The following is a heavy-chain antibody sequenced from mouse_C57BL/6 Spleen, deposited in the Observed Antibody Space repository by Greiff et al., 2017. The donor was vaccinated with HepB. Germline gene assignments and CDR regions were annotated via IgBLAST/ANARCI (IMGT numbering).Heavy chain of an antibody. CDR3: TEGGSSGYYAMDF. CDR2: IYPGNSDT. V-gene: IGHV1-5*01. J-gene: IGHJ4*01. D-gene: IGHD3-2*02. Sequence: VQLKQSGPVLARPGASVKMSCKTSGYTFTSYWMHWVKQRPGQGLEWIGAIYPGNSDTSYNQKFKGKAKLTAVTSASTAYMELSSLTNEDSAVYYCTEGGSSGYYAMDFWGQGTSVTVSS. CDR1: GYTFTSYW.